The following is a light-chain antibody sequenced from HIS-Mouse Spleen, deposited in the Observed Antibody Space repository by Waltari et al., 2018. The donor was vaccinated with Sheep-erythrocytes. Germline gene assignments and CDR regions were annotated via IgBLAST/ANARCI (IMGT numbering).Light chain of an antibody. Sequence: DIQMTQSPSSVSASVGDRVTITCRASQGISSWLGWDQQKPGKAPKLLIYAASSLQSGVPSRCSGSGSGTDFTLTISSLQPEDFATYYCQQSYSTPPTFGGGTKVEIK. CDR2: AAS. CDR1: QGISSW. J-gene: IGKJ4*01. CDR3: QQSYSTPPT. V-gene: IGKV1-12*01.